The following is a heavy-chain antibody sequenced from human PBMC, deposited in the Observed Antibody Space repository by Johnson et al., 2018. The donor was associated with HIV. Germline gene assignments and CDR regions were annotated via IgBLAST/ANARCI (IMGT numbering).Heavy chain of an antibody. J-gene: IGHJ3*01. D-gene: IGHD3-16*01. CDR3: ATPLGGWRWGDAFDV. Sequence: VQLVESGGGLVQPGGSLRLSCAASGFTVSSNYMSWVRQAPGQGLEWVSIIYSGGSTYYADSVKGRFTISRDNSKNTVYLQMNSLRAEDTAVYYCATPLGGWRWGDAFDVWGQGTMVTVSS. CDR2: IYSGGST. V-gene: IGHV3-66*01. CDR1: GFTVSSNY.